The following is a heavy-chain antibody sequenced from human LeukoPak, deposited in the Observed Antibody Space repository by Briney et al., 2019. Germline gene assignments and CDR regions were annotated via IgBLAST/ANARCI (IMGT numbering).Heavy chain of an antibody. V-gene: IGHV1-18*01. D-gene: IGHD2-2*03. Sequence: GASVKVSCKASGYTLTSYGISWVRQAPGQGLEWMGWISAYNGNTNYAQKLQGRVTMTTDTSTSTAYMELRSLRSDDTAVYYCASGHCSSTSCYLYYYMDVWGKGTTVTVSS. CDR3: ASGHCSSTSCYLYYYMDV. J-gene: IGHJ6*03. CDR2: ISAYNGNT. CDR1: GYTLTSYG.